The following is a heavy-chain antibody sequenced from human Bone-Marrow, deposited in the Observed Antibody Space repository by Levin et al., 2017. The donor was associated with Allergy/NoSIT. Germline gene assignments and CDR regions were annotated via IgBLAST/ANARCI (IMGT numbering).Heavy chain of an antibody. Sequence: SGPTLVKPTQTLTLTCTFSGFSLSTSGLGVGWVRQPPGKALEWLALIYWDDDKRYSPSLENRLSITKDTSKNQVVLIMTNMDTVDTATYYCARGLQRRGGAWFDPWGQGILVTVSS. CDR3: ARGLQRRGGAWFDP. D-gene: IGHD5-24*01. CDR1: GFSLSTSGLG. J-gene: IGHJ5*02. CDR2: IYWDDDK. V-gene: IGHV2-5*02.